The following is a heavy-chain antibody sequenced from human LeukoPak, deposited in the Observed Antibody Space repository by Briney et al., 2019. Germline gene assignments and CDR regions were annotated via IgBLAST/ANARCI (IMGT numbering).Heavy chain of an antibody. Sequence: GGSLRLSCAASGFTFSSYSMNWVRQAPGKGLEWVSSISSSSSYIYYADSVKGRFTISRDNAKNSLYLQMNSLRSEDMAVYYCARGVVVAASGGGDLVFDYWGQGTLVTVSS. CDR2: ISSSSSYI. CDR1: GFTFSSYS. CDR3: ARGVVVAASGGGDLVFDY. J-gene: IGHJ4*02. D-gene: IGHD2-15*01. V-gene: IGHV3-21*01.